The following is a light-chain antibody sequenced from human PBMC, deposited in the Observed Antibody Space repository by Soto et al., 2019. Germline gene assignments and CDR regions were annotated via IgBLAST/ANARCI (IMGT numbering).Light chain of an antibody. J-gene: IGKJ4*01. V-gene: IGKV3-20*01. CDR2: AAS. CDR3: QQYASAPHT. Sequence: EVVLAQSPGTLSLSPGERATHSCRASQSVSSSQLAWFQQKPGQAPRLLIYAASWRAAGIPDRFSGSGSGTDFTLTISRLEPADFAVYYCQQYASAPHTFGGGTKVEIK. CDR1: QSVSSSQ.